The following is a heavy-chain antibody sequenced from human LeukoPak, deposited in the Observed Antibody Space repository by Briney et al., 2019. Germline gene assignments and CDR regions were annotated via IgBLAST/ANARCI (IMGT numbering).Heavy chain of an antibody. V-gene: IGHV4-38-2*02. CDR2: IYHSGST. CDR1: GYSISSGYY. J-gene: IGHJ4*02. D-gene: IGHD3-10*01. Sequence: PSETLSLTCTVSGYSISSGYYWGWIRQPPGKGLEWIGSIYHSGSTYYNPSLKSRVTISVDTSKNQFSLKLSSVTAADTAVYYCASLLLWFGESSDYWGQGTLVTVSS. CDR3: ASLLLWFGESSDY.